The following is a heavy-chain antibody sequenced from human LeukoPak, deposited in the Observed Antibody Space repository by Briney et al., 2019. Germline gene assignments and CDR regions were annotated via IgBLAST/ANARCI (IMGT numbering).Heavy chain of an antibody. J-gene: IGHJ4*02. CDR3: ASGALWFVQLPFFDF. CDR2: IYYSGST. D-gene: IGHD3-10*01. CDR1: GCTISSGGYY. V-gene: IGHV4-31*03. Sequence: PSGTLSLTCTVSGCTISSGGYYWSWIRQHQGKDLEWISYIYYSGSTYSNPSLKSRVTISVDTSKNQFSLKLSSVTAADTAVYYCASGALWFVQLPFFDFGGEGTRVTVFS.